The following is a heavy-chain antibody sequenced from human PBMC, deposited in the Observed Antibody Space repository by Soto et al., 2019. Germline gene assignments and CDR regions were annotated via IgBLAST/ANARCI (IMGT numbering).Heavy chain of an antibody. CDR2: IYYSGRT. V-gene: IGHV4-31*01. CDR1: GGSISSGGYY. J-gene: IGHJ3*02. D-gene: IGHD1-1*01. CDR3: ARVFTTTASAAFDI. Sequence: QVQLQESGPGLVKPSQTLSLTCTVSGGSISSGGYYWSWIRQHPGKGLEWIGYIYYSGRTYYTPSLKRPVTISVDASKNQFSLKLSSVPAAVTAVYYCARVFTTTASAAFDICGQGTMVTVSS.